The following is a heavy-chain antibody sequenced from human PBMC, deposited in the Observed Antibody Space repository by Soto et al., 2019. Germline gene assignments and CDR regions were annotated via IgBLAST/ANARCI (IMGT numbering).Heavy chain of an antibody. CDR2: IYHSGST. CDR1: SGSISSSNW. J-gene: IGHJ4*02. CDR3: ARAYYDILTGYGT. Sequence: SETLSLTCAVSSGSISSSNWWSWVRQPPGKGLEWIGEIYHSGSTNYNPSLKSRVTISVDKSKNQFSLKLSSVTAADTAVYYCARAYYDILTGYGTWGQGTLVTVSS. V-gene: IGHV4-4*02. D-gene: IGHD3-9*01.